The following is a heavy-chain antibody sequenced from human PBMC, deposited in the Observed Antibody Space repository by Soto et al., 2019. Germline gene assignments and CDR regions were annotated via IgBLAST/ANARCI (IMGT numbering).Heavy chain of an antibody. J-gene: IGHJ4*02. V-gene: IGHV1-18*01. CDR3: ARDGQPKGVAADGARDY. CDR2: ITTYNGNR. CDR1: GYTFKNYG. Sequence: QVQLVQSGPEVKNPGASVKVSCKASGYTFKNYGIKWVRQAPGQGLEWVGWITTYNGNRYSAEKIQGKVTIDTDTSTNTSYMETKSLTSDDTGEYFCARDGQPKGVAADGARDYWGQVYLFSVAS. D-gene: IGHD6-19*01.